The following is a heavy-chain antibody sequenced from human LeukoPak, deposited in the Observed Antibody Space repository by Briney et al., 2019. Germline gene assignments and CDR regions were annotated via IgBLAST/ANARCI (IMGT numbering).Heavy chain of an antibody. CDR2: INHSGST. CDR3: ARVNGSGALDY. J-gene: IGHJ4*02. D-gene: IGHD4/OR15-4a*01. Sequence: GSLRLSCAASGFIFNTYAINWVRQPPGKGLEWIGEINHSGSTNYNPSLKSRVTISVDTSKNQFSLKLSSVTAADTAVYYCARVNGSGALDYWGQGTLVTVSS. V-gene: IGHV4-34*01. CDR1: GFIFNTYA.